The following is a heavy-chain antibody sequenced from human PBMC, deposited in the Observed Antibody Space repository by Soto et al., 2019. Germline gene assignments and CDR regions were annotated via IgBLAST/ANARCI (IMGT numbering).Heavy chain of an antibody. J-gene: IGHJ4*02. CDR3: AREFEDFWSGYYRNRYFDY. D-gene: IGHD3-3*01. CDR1: GGSISSYY. CDR2: IYYSGST. Sequence: QVQLQESGPGLVKPSETLSLTCTVSGGSISSYYWSWIRQPPGKGLEWIGYIYYSGSTNYNPSLKSRVIISVDTSKNQFSLKLSSVTAADTAVYYCAREFEDFWSGYYRNRYFDYWGQGTLVTVSS. V-gene: IGHV4-59*01.